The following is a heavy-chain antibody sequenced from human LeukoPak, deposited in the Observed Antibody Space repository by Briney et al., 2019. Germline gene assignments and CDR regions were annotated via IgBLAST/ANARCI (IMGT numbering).Heavy chain of an antibody. J-gene: IGHJ5*02. Sequence: ASVTVSCKASAYTFSSYAISWVRQAPGQGLEWMGWISASNGNTNYAQKLHGRVTMTTDTSTNTVYMELRSLRFDDTAVYYCARDLAGVVGVTAWFDPWGQGTLVTVSS. V-gene: IGHV1-18*01. CDR2: ISASNGNT. CDR3: ARDLAGVVGVTAWFDP. CDR1: AYTFSSYA. D-gene: IGHD1-26*01.